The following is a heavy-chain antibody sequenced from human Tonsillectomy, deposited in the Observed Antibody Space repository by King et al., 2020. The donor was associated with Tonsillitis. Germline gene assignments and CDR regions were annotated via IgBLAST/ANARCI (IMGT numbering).Heavy chain of an antibody. CDR3: AHSILTGGGYYDAEYFQH. V-gene: IGHV2-5*02. J-gene: IGHJ1*01. D-gene: IGHD3-22*01. CDR1: GLSLSTSGAG. CDR2: IYWDDDK. Sequence: ITLKESGPTLVKPTQTLTLTCTFSGLSLSTSGAGVGWIRQPPGKALEWLALIYWDDDKRYSPSLKSRLTITKDTSKNQVVLTMINMDPVDTATYYCAHSILTGGGYYDAEYFQHWGQGTLVTVSS.